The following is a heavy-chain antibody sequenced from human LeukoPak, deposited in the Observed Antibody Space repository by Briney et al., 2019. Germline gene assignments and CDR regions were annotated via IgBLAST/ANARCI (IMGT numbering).Heavy chain of an antibody. V-gene: IGHV4-39*01. CDR1: GGYISTSNYY. CDR2: IYYSGST. J-gene: IGHJ4*02. D-gene: IGHD3-16*01. CDR3: ARILYYDASRPPF. Sequence: PSESLSLTCTVSGGYISTSNYYWGWIRQSPGKGLEWIGNIYYSGSTYYNPSLKSRVSLSIDTSMNQFSLKVNSLTVADTAVYYCARILYYDASRPPFWGQGTLVALSS.